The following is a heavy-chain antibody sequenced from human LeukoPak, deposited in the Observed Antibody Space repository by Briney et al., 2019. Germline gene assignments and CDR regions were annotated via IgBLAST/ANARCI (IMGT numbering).Heavy chain of an antibody. CDR2: IYTSGST. Sequence: PSETLSLTCTVSGGSISSGSYYWSWIRQPAGKGLEWIGRIYTSGSTNYNPSLKSRVTISVDTSKNQFSLKLSSVTAADTAVYYCPREWHTRLYGMDVWGQGTTVTVSS. J-gene: IGHJ6*02. D-gene: IGHD5-12*01. CDR3: PREWHTRLYGMDV. V-gene: IGHV4-61*02. CDR1: GGSISSGSYY.